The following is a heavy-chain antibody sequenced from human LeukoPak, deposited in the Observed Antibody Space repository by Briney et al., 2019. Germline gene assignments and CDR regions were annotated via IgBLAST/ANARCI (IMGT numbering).Heavy chain of an antibody. V-gene: IGHV4-30-4*01. Sequence: SQTLSLTCTVSGGSISSGDYYWSWIRQPPGKGLEWIGYIYYSGSTYYNPSLKSRVTISVDTSKNQFSLKLSSVTAADTAVYYCARQGYSSSWLRYYYGMDVWGQGTTVTVSS. CDR3: ARQGYSSSWLRYYYGMDV. D-gene: IGHD6-13*01. CDR1: GGSISSGDYY. J-gene: IGHJ6*02. CDR2: IYYSGST.